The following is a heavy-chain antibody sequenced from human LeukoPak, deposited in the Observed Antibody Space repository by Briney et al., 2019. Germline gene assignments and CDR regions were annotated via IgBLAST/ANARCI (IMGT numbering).Heavy chain of an antibody. Sequence: ASVKVSCKASGFTFTDYHMHWVRQAPGQGHEWVGWINLNSGGTNYAQKFQGRVTMTRGTSISTAYMELTRLRSDDTAVYYCARFPLGVVAASYYVDVWGKGTTVTVS. CDR1: GFTFTDYH. CDR3: ARFPLGVVAASYYVDV. CDR2: INLNSGGT. V-gene: IGHV1-2*02. D-gene: IGHD2-15*01. J-gene: IGHJ6*03.